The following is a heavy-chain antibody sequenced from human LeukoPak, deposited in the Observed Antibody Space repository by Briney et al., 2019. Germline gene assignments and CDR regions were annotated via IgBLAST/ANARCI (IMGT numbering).Heavy chain of an antibody. J-gene: IGHJ3*01. CDR3: ARDAPGLETSGYYYPDAFHF. Sequence: AYAVSVKSRITINADTSKNQFSLQLNSVTPEDTAVYFCARDAPGLETSGYYYPDAFHFWGQGTMVTVSS. D-gene: IGHD3-22*01. V-gene: IGHV6-1*01.